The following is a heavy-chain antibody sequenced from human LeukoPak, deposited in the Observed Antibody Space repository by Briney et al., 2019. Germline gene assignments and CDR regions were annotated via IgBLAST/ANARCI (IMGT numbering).Heavy chain of an antibody. CDR2: IKQDGSEK. Sequence: GGSLRLSCAASGFTFSSYWMSWVRQAPGKGLEWVANIKQDGSEKYYVDSVKGRFTISRDNAKNSLHLQLNSLRAEDTAVYYCAREECGGECYSYYYYYMDVWGKGTTVTVSS. J-gene: IGHJ6*03. D-gene: IGHD2-21*01. V-gene: IGHV3-7*01. CDR3: AREECGGECYSYYYYYMDV. CDR1: GFTFSSYW.